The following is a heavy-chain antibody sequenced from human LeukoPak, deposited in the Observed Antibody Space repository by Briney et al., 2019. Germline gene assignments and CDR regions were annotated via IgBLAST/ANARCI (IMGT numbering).Heavy chain of an antibody. Sequence: SETLSLTCAVYGGSFSGYYWSWIRQPAGKGLEWIGRIYTSGSTNYNPSLKSRVTMSVDTSKNQFSLKLSSVTAADTAVYCCARERGEYDILTGYYTGVSPLDYWGQGTLVTVSS. V-gene: IGHV4-4*07. J-gene: IGHJ4*02. CDR2: IYTSGST. CDR1: GGSFSGYY. D-gene: IGHD3-9*01. CDR3: ARERGEYDILTGYYTGVSPLDY.